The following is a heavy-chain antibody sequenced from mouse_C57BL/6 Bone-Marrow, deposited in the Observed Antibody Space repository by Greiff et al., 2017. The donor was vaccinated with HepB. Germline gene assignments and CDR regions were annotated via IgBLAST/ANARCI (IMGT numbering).Heavy chain of an antibody. D-gene: IGHD2-14*01. J-gene: IGHJ2*01. V-gene: IGHV5-6*01. Sequence: EVKLVESGGDLAKPGGSLKLSCAASGFTFSTSGMSWVRQTPDKRLEWVATINTGGTYTYYANSVRGRFTISRDTAKNTLFLLMSSLKSEDSAIYYCARDRFDYYFDYWGQGTTLTVSS. CDR1: GFTFSTSG. CDR2: INTGGTYT. CDR3: ARDRFDYYFDY.